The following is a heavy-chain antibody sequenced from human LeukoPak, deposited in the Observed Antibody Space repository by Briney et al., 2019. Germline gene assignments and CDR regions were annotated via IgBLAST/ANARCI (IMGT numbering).Heavy chain of an antibody. CDR1: GGSISSSNYY. CDR2: IYYSGST. V-gene: IGHV4-39*01. D-gene: IGHD1-26*01. CDR3: ARATSDYYMDV. Sequence: PSETLSLTCTVSGGSISSSNYYWGWIRQPPGKGLEWIGSIYYSGSTYYNPSLKSRVTISVDTSKNQFSLKLSSVTAADTAVYYCARATSDYYMDVWGKGTTVTVSS. J-gene: IGHJ6*03.